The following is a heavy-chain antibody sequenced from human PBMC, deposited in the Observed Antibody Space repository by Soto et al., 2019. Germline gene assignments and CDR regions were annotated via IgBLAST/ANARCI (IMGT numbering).Heavy chain of an antibody. Sequence: QLQLQESGPGLVKPSETLSLTCTVSGTSISSTNYYWGWIRQPPGKGLEWITSIYYTWMNYYNPSLKSRVTISVDTSKNHCSLKLSSVTAADRAVYYGATGPSSSNGYRQFDYLGQGTLVTVSS. CDR3: ATGPSSSNGYRQFDY. V-gene: IGHV4-39*02. CDR1: GTSISSTNYY. J-gene: IGHJ4*02. CDR2: IYYTWMN. D-gene: IGHD6-25*01.